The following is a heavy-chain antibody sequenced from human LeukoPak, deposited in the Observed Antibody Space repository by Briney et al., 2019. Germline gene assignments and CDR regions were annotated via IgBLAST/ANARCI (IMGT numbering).Heavy chain of an antibody. CDR1: GFTFTNYW. CDR2: IRQDGSVK. CDR3: ARIGYSSSSLDF. D-gene: IGHD6-6*01. J-gene: IGHJ4*02. Sequence: GGSLRLSCAASGFTFTNYWMTWVRQAPGKGLEWVANIRQDGSVKYYVDSVKGRFTISRDNAKNSLYLQMNSLRAEDTAVYNCARIGYSSSSLDFWGRGTLVTVSS. V-gene: IGHV3-7*03.